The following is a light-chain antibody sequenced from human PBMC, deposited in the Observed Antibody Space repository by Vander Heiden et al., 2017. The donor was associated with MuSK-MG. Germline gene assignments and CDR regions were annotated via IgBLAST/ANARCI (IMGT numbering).Light chain of an antibody. V-gene: IGLV1-47*01. CDR3: SAWDDTRRGLV. CDR1: SSNIGSNY. CDR2: RDN. J-gene: IGLJ2*01. Sequence: QSVLTQPPSASATPEQRVTISCSGSSSNIGSNYVYWYQQLPGAAPKVLVIRDNRRPSGVPDRFSTSKSGTSASLAISGLRAEDEADYYCSAWDDTRRGLVFGGGTKLTVL.